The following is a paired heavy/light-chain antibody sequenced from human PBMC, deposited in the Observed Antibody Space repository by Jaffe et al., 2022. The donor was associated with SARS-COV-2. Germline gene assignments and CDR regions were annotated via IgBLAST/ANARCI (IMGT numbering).Light chain of an antibody. CDR1: SSNIGAGYD. CDR2: GNS. CDR3: QSYDSSLSAHVV. J-gene: IGLJ2*01. V-gene: IGLV1-40*01. Sequence: QSVLTQPPSVSGAPGQRVTISCTGSSSNIGAGYDVHWYQQLPGTAPKLLIYGNSNRPSGVPDRFSGSKSGTSASLAISGLQAEDEADYYCQSYDSSLSAHVVFGGGTKLTVL.
Heavy chain of an antibody. CDR2: INTNTGNP. V-gene: IGHV7-4-1*02. CDR1: GYTFTSYA. CDR3: ARGGSDSGWYTQSADYYYYYMDV. D-gene: IGHD6-19*01. Sequence: QVQLVQSGSELKKPGASVKVSCKASGYTFTSYAMNWVRQAPGQGLEWMGWINTNTGNPTYAQGFTGRFVFSLDTSVSTAYLQISSLKAEDTAVYYCARGGSDSGWYTQSADYYYYYMDVWGKGTTVTVSS. J-gene: IGHJ6*03.